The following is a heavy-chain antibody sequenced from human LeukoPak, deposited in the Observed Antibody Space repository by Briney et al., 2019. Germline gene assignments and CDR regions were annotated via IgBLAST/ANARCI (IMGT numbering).Heavy chain of an antibody. D-gene: IGHD4-23*01. CDR3: AKDRFRTTVVTEFDY. CDR1: GFTFSSYA. J-gene: IGHJ4*02. CDR2: ISGSGGST. Sequence: PGGSLRLSCAASGFTFSSYAMSWVRQAPGKGLEWVSAISGSGGSTYYADSVKGRFTISRDNSKNTLYLQMNSLRAEDTAVYYCAKDRFRTTVVTEFDYWGQGTLVTVSS. V-gene: IGHV3-23*01.